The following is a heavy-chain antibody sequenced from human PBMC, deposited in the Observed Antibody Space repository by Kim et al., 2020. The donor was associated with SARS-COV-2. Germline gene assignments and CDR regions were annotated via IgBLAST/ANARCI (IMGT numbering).Heavy chain of an antibody. D-gene: IGHD2-2*01. V-gene: IGHV4-31*03. CDR3: ARDRTRGVPAARDAFDI. Sequence: SETLSLTCTVSGGSISSGGYYWSWIRQHPGKGLEWIGYIYYSGSTYYNPSLKSRVTISVDTSKNQFSLKLSSVTAADTAVYYCARDRTRGVPAARDAFDIWGQGTMVTVSS. CDR2: IYYSGST. J-gene: IGHJ3*02. CDR1: GGSISSGGYY.